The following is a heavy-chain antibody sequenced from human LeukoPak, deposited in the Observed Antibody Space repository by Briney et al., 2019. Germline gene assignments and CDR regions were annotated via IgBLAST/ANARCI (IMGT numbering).Heavy chain of an antibody. CDR2: ISYDGSNK. Sequence: GGSLRLSCAASGFTCSSYAMHWVRQAPGKGLEWVAVISYDGSNKYYADSVKGRFTISRDKSKNTLYLQMNSLRAEDTAVYYCARDHGDTAILPWGQGTLVTVSS. CDR1: GFTCSSYA. D-gene: IGHD5-18*01. J-gene: IGHJ5*02. CDR3: ARDHGDTAILP. V-gene: IGHV3-30*04.